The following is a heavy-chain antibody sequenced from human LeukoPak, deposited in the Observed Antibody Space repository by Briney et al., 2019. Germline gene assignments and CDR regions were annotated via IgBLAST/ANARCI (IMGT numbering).Heavy chain of an antibody. CDR1: GCTFTGYY. D-gene: IGHD2-2*01. J-gene: IGHJ6*02. CDR3: ARDYKYQLLSYYYGMDV. Sequence: GASVKVSCKASGCTFTGYYMHWVRQAPGQGLEWMGWINPNSGGTNYAQKFQGWVTMTRDTSISTAYMELNSLRAEDTAVYYCARDYKYQLLSYYYGMDVWGQGTTVTVSS. CDR2: INPNSGGT. V-gene: IGHV1-2*04.